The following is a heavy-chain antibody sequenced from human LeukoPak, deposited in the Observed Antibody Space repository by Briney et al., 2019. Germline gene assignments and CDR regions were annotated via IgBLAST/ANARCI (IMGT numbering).Heavy chain of an antibody. CDR2: INHSGST. CDR1: GGSFSGYY. J-gene: IGHJ4*02. D-gene: IGHD1-26*01. V-gene: IGHV4-34*01. Sequence: PSETLSLTCAVYGGSFSGYYWSWIRQPPGKGLECIGEINHSGSTNYNPSLKSRVTISVDTSKNQFSLKLSSVTAADSAVYYCARGQAAMVGATTDYFVYWGQGALVTVSS. CDR3: ARGQAAMVGATTDYFVY.